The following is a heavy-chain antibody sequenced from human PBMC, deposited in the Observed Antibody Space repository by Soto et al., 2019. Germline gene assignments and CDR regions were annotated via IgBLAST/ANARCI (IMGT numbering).Heavy chain of an antibody. D-gene: IGHD3-10*01. V-gene: IGHV4-4*02. Sequence: QVQLQESGPGLVKPSGTLSLTCAVSGGSISSTSWWSWVRQPPGKGLEWIGEIHHDGSSNYNPSLKSRVIISVDKSKNRFSLKVSSVTAADTAVYYCARKWFGEPHKFDYWGQGALVTVSS. CDR1: GGSISSTSW. CDR2: IHHDGSS. CDR3: ARKWFGEPHKFDY. J-gene: IGHJ4*02.